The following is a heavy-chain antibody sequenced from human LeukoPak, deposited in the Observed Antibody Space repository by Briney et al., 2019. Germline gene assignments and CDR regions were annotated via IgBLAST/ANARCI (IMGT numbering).Heavy chain of an antibody. V-gene: IGHV1-18*01. CDR1: GYTFNTYG. CDR3: ARGGLSGIYGIDY. Sequence: GASVKVSCRASGYTFNTYGVTWVRQVPGQGFEWMGWISPYNGDTNYAQKFQGRVTMTTDTLTSTVFMELRSLRSDDTAEYFCARGGLSGIYGIDYWGQGTLVTVSS. D-gene: IGHD1-26*01. CDR2: ISPYNGDT. J-gene: IGHJ4*02.